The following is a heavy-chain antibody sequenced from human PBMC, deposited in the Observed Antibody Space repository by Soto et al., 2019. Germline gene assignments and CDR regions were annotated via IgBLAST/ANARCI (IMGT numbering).Heavy chain of an antibody. CDR3: ARDVALSPEHYDFWSGPYYYYGMDV. J-gene: IGHJ6*02. V-gene: IGHV4-31*03. D-gene: IGHD3-3*01. Sequence: QVQLQESGPGLVKPSQTLSLTCTVSGGSISSGGYYWSWIRQHPGKGLEWIGYIYYSGSTYYNPSPKGRVTIPVHPSKNPFYLKLSSVTAADTAVYYCARDVALSPEHYDFWSGPYYYYGMDVWGQGTTVTVSS. CDR2: IYYSGST. CDR1: GGSISSGGYY.